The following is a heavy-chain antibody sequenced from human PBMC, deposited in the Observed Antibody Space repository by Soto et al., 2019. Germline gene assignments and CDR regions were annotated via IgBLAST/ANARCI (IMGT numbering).Heavy chain of an antibody. Sequence: GGSLRLSCAASGFTFSNHWMTWVRQASGKGLEWVANIKQDGSEIYYVDSVKGRFTISRDNAKNSLYLQMNSLRGEDTAVYYCARDRVAVGYWGQGTLVTVSS. CDR2: IKQDGSEI. D-gene: IGHD6-19*01. J-gene: IGHJ4*02. V-gene: IGHV3-7*01. CDR3: ARDRVAVGY. CDR1: GFTFSNHW.